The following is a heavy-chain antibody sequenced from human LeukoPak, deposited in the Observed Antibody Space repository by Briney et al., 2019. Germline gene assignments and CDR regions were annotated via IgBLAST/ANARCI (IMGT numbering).Heavy chain of an antibody. J-gene: IGHJ4*02. Sequence: SQTLSLTCAVSGGSISSGGYSWSWIRQPPGKGLEWIGYIYHSGSTYYNPSLKSRVTISVDTSKNQFSLKLSSVTAADTAVYYCARLQRWLQFYRAYYFDYWGQGTLVTVSS. CDR3: ARLQRWLQFYRAYYFDY. D-gene: IGHD5-24*01. CDR2: IYHSGST. CDR1: GGSISSGGYS. V-gene: IGHV4-30-2*01.